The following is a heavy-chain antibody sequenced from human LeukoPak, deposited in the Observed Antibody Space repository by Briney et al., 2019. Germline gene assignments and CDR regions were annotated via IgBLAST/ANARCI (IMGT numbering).Heavy chain of an antibody. CDR2: ISAYNGNT. D-gene: IGHD2-2*01. CDR3: ARRYCSSTSCYDRAYYMDV. J-gene: IGHJ6*03. Sequence: ASVKVSCKASGYTFTSYGISWVRRAPGQGLEWMGWISAYNGNTNYAQKLQGRVTMTTDTSTSTAYMELRSLRSDDTAVYYCARRYCSSTSCYDRAYYMDVWGKGTTVTVSS. CDR1: GYTFTSYG. V-gene: IGHV1-18*01.